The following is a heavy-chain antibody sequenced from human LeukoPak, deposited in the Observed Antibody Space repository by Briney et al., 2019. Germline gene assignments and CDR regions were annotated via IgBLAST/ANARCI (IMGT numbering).Heavy chain of an antibody. CDR2: IYYSGST. Sequence: SETLSLTCTVSGGSISSYYWSWIRQPPGKGLEWIGYIYYSGSTNYNPSLKSRVTISVDTSKHQFSLKLTSVTAADTAVYYCARPAAYGDYGAFDIWGQGTMVTVS. D-gene: IGHD4-17*01. J-gene: IGHJ3*02. CDR1: GGSISSYY. V-gene: IGHV4-59*08. CDR3: ARPAAYGDYGAFDI.